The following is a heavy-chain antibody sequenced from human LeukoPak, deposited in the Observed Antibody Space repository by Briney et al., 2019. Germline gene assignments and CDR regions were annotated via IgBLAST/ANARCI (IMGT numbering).Heavy chain of an antibody. D-gene: IGHD6-19*01. V-gene: IGHV4-39*07. Sequence: PSETLSLTCTVSGGSISSSSYYWGWIRQPPGKGLEWIGSIYYSGSTYYNPSLKSRVTISVDTSKNQFSLKLSSVTAADTAVYYCARGVGQWLAFDYWGQGTLVTVSS. CDR1: GGSISSSSYY. CDR2: IYYSGST. J-gene: IGHJ4*02. CDR3: ARGVGQWLAFDY.